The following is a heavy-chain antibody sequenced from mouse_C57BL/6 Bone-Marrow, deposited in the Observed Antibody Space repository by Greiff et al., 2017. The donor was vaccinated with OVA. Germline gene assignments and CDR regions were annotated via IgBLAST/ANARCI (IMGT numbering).Heavy chain of an antibody. V-gene: IGHV1-76*01. J-gene: IGHJ1*03. CDR1: GYTFTDYY. CDR3: ANYVYWYFDV. CDR2: IYPGSGNT. Sequence: QVQLKQSGAELVRPGASVKLSCKASGYTFTDYYINWVKQRPGQGLEWIARIYPGSGNTYYNEKFKGKATLTAEKSSSTAYMQLSSLTSEDSAVYFCANYVYWYFDVWGTGTTVTVSS. D-gene: IGHD2-4*01.